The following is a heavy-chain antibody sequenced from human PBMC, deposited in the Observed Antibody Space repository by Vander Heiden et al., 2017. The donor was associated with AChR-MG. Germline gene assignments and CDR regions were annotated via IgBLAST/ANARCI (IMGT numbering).Heavy chain of an antibody. CDR2: ISNDGGRT. CDR1: RFTFHRYG. CDR3: AKEAAMTYYYMDV. D-gene: IGHD6-25*01. V-gene: IGHV3-23*01. Sequence: EGELLESGGGLVQPGGSLRLSCAASRFTFHRYGMGWVRQAPGKGLEWVSAISNDGGRTYYADSVKGRFTISRDNSENTLSLQMNSLRAEDTAIYYCAKEAAMTYYYMDVWGKGTTVTVSS. J-gene: IGHJ6*03.